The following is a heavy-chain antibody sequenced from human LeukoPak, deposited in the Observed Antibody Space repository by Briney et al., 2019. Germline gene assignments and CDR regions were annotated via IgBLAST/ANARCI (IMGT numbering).Heavy chain of an antibody. V-gene: IGHV3-23*01. Sequence: PGGSLRLSCAASGFTFSSYAVSWVRQAPGKGLEWVSAISGSGGSTYYADSMKGRFTISRDNSKNTLYLQMNSLRAEDTAVYYCAKFKAYGSGRYYFDYWGQGTLVTVSS. CDR3: AKFKAYGSGRYYFDY. CDR1: GFTFSSYA. D-gene: IGHD3-10*01. CDR2: ISGSGGST. J-gene: IGHJ4*02.